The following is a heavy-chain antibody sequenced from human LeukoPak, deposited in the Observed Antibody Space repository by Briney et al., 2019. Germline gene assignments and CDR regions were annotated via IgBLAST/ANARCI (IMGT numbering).Heavy chain of an antibody. Sequence: SETLSLTCAVYGGSFSGYYWSWIRQPPGKGLEWIGEINHSGSTNYNPSLKSRVTISVDTSKNQFSLKLSSVTAADTAVYYCARRGATTVRGGMDVWGQGTTVTVSS. CDR2: INHSGST. CDR3: ARRGATTVRGGMDV. D-gene: IGHD3-10*01. J-gene: IGHJ6*02. CDR1: GGSFSGYY. V-gene: IGHV4-34*01.